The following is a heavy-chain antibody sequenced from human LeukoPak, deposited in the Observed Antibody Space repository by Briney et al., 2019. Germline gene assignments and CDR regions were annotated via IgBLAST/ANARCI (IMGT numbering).Heavy chain of an antibody. D-gene: IGHD1-26*01. CDR2: TFYTGST. CDR3: ARAVSMQIWWETVFDP. V-gene: IGHV4-31*03. J-gene: IGHJ5*02. Sequence: PSETLSLTCTASGGSMTSGNYYWTWIRQRPGRGLEWIGHTFYTGSTYYNPSLKNRLSISVDTSKNQFSLNLTSVTAADTAVYFCARAVSMQIWWETVFDPWGQGTQVTVSS. CDR1: GGSMTSGNYY.